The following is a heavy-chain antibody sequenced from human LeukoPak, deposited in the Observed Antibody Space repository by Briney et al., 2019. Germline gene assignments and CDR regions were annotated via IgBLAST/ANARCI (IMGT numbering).Heavy chain of an antibody. CDR1: GGTFSSYA. J-gene: IGHJ4*02. CDR3: ARRAQDYDSSGYYSPFDY. D-gene: IGHD3-22*01. Sequence: SVTVSCKASGGTFSSYAISWVRQAPGQGLEWMGGIIPIFGTANYAQKFQGRVTITADESTSTAYMELSSLRSEDTAVYYCARRAQDYDSSGYYSPFDYWGQGTLVTVSS. CDR2: IIPIFGTA. V-gene: IGHV1-69*13.